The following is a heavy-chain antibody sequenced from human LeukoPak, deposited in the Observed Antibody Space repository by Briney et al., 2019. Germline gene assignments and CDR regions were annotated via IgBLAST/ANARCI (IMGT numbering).Heavy chain of an antibody. J-gene: IGHJ4*02. V-gene: IGHV4-59*01. Sequence: SETLSLTCTVSGGSITRYYWTWIRQPPGGGLQWIGCIHHSGSAPYNHNPSLNSRVTMSVDTSKNQFSLDLKSVTAADTAIYYCARWGYYQSRYFVVEYWGQGTLVTVSS. CDR3: ARWGYYQSRYFVVEY. D-gene: IGHD3-22*01. CDR1: GGSITRYY. CDR2: IHHSGSAPY.